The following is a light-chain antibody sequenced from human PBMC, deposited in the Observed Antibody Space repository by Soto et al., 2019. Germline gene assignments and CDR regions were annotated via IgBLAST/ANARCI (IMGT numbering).Light chain of an antibody. J-gene: IGLJ1*01. CDR1: SRDVGGYIF. CDR3: SSYTSISTYV. CDR2: DVI. V-gene: IGLV2-14*01. Sequence: QSALTQPASVSGSPGQSITISCTGTSRDVGGYIFVSWYQQHPDKAPKLMIYDVINRPSGVSNRFSGSKSGNTASLTISGLQAEDEADYYCSSYTSISTYVFGTGTKVTVL.